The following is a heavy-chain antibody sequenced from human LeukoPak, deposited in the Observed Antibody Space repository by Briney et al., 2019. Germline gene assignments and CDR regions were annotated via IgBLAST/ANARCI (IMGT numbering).Heavy chain of an antibody. D-gene: IGHD4-23*01. J-gene: IGHJ4*02. CDR3: AKNGRWQAYYFDY. Sequence: AASLSLSCTASGFTISGYAMCWVCQAPPKGKERVSFISGGDRNTYYANPVNGRFTISRDNSKNTLYLQMNSLRAEDTAVYYCAKNGRWQAYYFDYWGQGTLVTVSS. CDR1: GFTISGYA. V-gene: IGHV3-23*01. CDR2: ISGGDRNT.